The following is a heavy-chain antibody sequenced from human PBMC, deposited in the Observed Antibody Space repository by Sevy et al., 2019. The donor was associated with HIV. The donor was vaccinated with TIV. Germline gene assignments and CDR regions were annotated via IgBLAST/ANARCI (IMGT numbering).Heavy chain of an antibody. CDR1: GYMFTIYG. J-gene: IGHJ3*01. CDR3: TRDNGHSQYGAFDF. CDR2: ISAYSGNT. D-gene: IGHD4-17*01. V-gene: IGHV1-18*01. Sequence: ASVKVSCKTSGYMFTIYGITWVRQAPGQGLEWMGWISAYSGNTNYVQKLQDRVTMTTNTSTSTAYMELRSLRSDDTAVYYCTRDNGHSQYGAFDFWGQGTMVTVSS.